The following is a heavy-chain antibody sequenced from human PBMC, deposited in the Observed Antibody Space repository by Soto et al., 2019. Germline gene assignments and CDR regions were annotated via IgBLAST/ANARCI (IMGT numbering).Heavy chain of an antibody. CDR2: MNPNSGNT. CDR3: ARGEYNWNAGDYYYYYMDV. D-gene: IGHD1-20*01. CDR1: GYTFTSYD. V-gene: IGHV1-8*01. Sequence: EASVKVSCKASGYTFTSYDINWVRQATGQGLEWMGWMNPNSGNTGYAQKFQGRVTMTRNTSISTAYMELSSLRSEDTAVYYCARGEYNWNAGDYYYYYMDVWGKGTTVTVSS. J-gene: IGHJ6*03.